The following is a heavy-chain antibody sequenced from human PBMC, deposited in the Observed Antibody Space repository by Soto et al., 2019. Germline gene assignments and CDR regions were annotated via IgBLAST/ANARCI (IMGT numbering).Heavy chain of an antibody. V-gene: IGHV1-18*01. Sequence: GPVKVSCKASGYTFTSYGISWVRQAPGQGLEWMGWISAYNGNTNYAQKLQGRVTMTTDTSTSTAYMELRSLRSDDTAVYYCARVEYSSSYLGYWGQGTLVTVSS. CDR3: ARVEYSSSYLGY. CDR2: ISAYNGNT. D-gene: IGHD6-6*01. J-gene: IGHJ4*02. CDR1: GYTFTSYG.